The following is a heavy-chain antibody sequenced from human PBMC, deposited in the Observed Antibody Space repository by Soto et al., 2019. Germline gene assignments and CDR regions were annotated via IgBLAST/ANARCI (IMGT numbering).Heavy chain of an antibody. Sequence: QVQLQESGPRLVSPSQTLSLTCTVSGGSISSAAYCWSWIRQSPDKGLEWIGHIYDGGTTYSSPSLQGRVTIAAATSETQFSRKLSSVSAADTAVYYCARGPSGDKIDYWGQGIQVTVSS. CDR2: IYDGGTT. CDR1: GGSISSAAYC. V-gene: IGHV4-30-4*01. CDR3: ARGPSGDKIDY. J-gene: IGHJ4*02. D-gene: IGHD7-27*01.